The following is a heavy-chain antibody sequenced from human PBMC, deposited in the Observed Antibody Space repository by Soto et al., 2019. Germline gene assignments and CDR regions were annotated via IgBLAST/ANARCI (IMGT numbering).Heavy chain of an antibody. CDR2: ISAYNGNT. J-gene: IGHJ4*02. CDR3: AGVSRYYDSSGYSN. D-gene: IGHD3-22*01. V-gene: IGHV1-18*01. CDR1: GYTFTSYG. Sequence: RASVKVSCKASGYTFTSYGISWVRQAPGQGLEWMGWISAYNGNTNYAQKLQGRVTMTTDTSTSTAYMELRSLRSDDTAVYYCAGVSRYYDSSGYSNWGQGTLVTVSS.